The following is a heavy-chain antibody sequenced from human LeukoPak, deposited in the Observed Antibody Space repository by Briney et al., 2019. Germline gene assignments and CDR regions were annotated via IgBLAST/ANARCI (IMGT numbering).Heavy chain of an antibody. V-gene: IGHV3-33*06. CDR1: GFTFSSYG. CDR2: IWYDGTNK. CDR3: AKDEPYSSSWYGGTY. Sequence: GGSLRLSCVASGFTFSSYGMHWVRQAPGKGLEWVAVIWYDGTNKYYADSAKGRFTISRDSSKNTLYLQMNSLRAEDTAVYYCAKDEPYSSSWYGGTYWGQGTLVTVSS. D-gene: IGHD6-13*01. J-gene: IGHJ4*02.